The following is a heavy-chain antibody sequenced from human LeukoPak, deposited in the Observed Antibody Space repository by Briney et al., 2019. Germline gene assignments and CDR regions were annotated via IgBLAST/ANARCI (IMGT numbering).Heavy chain of an antibody. D-gene: IGHD7-27*01. CDR3: ARDLAWGAFDY. CDR1: GFSVRTNF. J-gene: IGHJ4*02. CDR2: IYTGGGT. V-gene: IGHV3-53*01. Sequence: GGSLRLSCAVSGFSVRTNFMSWVRQTPGKGLEWVSVIYTGGGTDHADPVKGRFTISRDNSKNTLYLQMNSLRVEDTAVYYCARDLAWGAFDYWGQGPLVSVSS.